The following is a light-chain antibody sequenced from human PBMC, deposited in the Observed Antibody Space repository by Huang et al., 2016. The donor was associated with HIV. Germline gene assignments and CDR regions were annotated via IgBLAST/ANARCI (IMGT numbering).Light chain of an antibody. V-gene: IGKV3-15*01. CDR1: QSVSDN. CDR3: QQSNNWLT. CDR2: GAS. Sequence: EIVMTQSPATLSVSPGERATLSCRASQSVSDNLAWYQQKPGQAPRLLIYGASTRATGSPARCSGSGFVTEFTLTISSLQSEDSAVYYCQQSNNWLTFGGGTTVEIK. J-gene: IGKJ4*01.